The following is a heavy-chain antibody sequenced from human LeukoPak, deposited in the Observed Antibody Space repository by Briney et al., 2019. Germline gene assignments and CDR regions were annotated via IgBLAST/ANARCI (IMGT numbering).Heavy chain of an antibody. Sequence: ASVKVSCKASGGTFSSYAISWVRQAPGQGLEWMGGIIPIFGTANYAQKFQGRVTMTRDTSTSTVYMELSSLRSEDTAVYYCAREVPAYCSSTSCPRFDYWGQGTLVTVSS. CDR1: GGTFSSYA. CDR3: AREVPAYCSSTSCPRFDY. CDR2: IIPIFGTA. J-gene: IGHJ4*02. V-gene: IGHV1-69*05. D-gene: IGHD2-2*01.